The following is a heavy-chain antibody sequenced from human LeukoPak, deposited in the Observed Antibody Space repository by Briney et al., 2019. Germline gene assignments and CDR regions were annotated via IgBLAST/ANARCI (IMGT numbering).Heavy chain of an antibody. V-gene: IGHV4-34*01. CDR2: INHSGST. CDR1: GGSFSGCY. J-gene: IGHJ4*02. CDR3: ARVFKQQLTN. D-gene: IGHD6-13*01. Sequence: SETLSLTCAVYGGSFSGCYWSWIRQPPGKGLEWIGEINHSGSTNYNPSLKSRVTISVDTSKSQFSLKLSSVTAADTAVYYCARVFKQQLTNWGQGTLVTVSS.